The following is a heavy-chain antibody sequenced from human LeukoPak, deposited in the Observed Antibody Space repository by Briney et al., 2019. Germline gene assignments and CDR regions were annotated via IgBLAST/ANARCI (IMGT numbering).Heavy chain of an antibody. CDR1: GFTFSSYS. D-gene: IGHD3-10*01. V-gene: IGHV3-48*02. Sequence: PGGSLRLSCAASGFTFSSYSMNWVRQAPGKGLEWVSYISSSSSTIYYADSVKGRFTISRDNAKNSLYLQMNSLRDEDTAVYYCARVTMVQGVIITSGYFDYRGQGTLVTVSS. CDR3: ARVTMVQGVIITSGYFDY. CDR2: ISSSSSTI. J-gene: IGHJ4*02.